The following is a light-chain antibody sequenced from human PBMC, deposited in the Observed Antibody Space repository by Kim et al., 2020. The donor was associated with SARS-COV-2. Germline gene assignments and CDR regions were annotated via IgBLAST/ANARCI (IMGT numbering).Light chain of an antibody. Sequence: VTFSCSGSSSNIGSSYVYWYQQLPGTAPKLLIYRNNQRPSGVPDRFSGSKSGTSASLAISGLRSEDEADYYCAAWDDSLSGSWVFGGGTQLTVL. V-gene: IGLV1-47*01. CDR1: SSNIGSSY. J-gene: IGLJ3*02. CDR3: AAWDDSLSGSWV. CDR2: RNN.